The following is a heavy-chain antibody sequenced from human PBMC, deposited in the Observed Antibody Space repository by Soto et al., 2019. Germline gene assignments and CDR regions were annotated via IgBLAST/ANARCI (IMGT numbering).Heavy chain of an antibody. CDR1: GVTFSSYA. V-gene: IGHV1-69*01. D-gene: IGHD2-8*01. J-gene: IGHJ5*02. CDR3: ARGASKDIVLYTLFDP. Sequence: QVQLVQSGAEVKKPGSSVKVSCKASGVTFSSYAISWVRQAPGQVLGWMGGIIPIFGKANYAQKLQGKVTITADESTSTAYMELSSLRSEDTAVYYCARGASKDIVLYTLFDPWGQGTLVTVSS. CDR2: IIPIFGKA.